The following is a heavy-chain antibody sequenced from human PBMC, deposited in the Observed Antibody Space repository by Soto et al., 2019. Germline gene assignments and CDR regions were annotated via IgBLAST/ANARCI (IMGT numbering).Heavy chain of an antibody. Sequence: HPGGSLRLSCAASGFTFSSYAMSWVRQAPGKGLEWVSAISGSGGSTYYADSVKGRFTISRDNSKNTLYPQMNSLRAEDTAVYYCAKEALDYYDSSNWFDPWGQGTLVTVSS. D-gene: IGHD3-22*01. J-gene: IGHJ5*02. CDR1: GFTFSSYA. CDR3: AKEALDYYDSSNWFDP. V-gene: IGHV3-23*01. CDR2: ISGSGGST.